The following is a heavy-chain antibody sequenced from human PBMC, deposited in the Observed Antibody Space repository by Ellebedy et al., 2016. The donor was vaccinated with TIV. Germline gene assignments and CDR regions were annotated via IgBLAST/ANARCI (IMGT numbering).Heavy chain of an antibody. CDR1: GYTFISYT. CDR2: INAGNGNT. Sequence: AASVQVSCKASGYTFISYTMHWVRHAPGQRLEWMGWINAGNGNTKYSQKFLGRVTITRDTSASTAYMELSSLRSEDTAVYYCARDACRTFSGGRCYSHYYGMDVWGQGTTVTVSS. J-gene: IGHJ6*02. D-gene: IGHD2-15*01. V-gene: IGHV1-3*01. CDR3: ARDACRTFSGGRCYSHYYGMDV.